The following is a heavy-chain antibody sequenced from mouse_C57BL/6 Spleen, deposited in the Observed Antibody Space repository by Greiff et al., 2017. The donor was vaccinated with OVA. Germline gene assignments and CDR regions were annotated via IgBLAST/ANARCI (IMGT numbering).Heavy chain of an antibody. J-gene: IGHJ2*01. V-gene: IGHV1-18*01. CDR3: ARAHYYGSSRSYYFDY. CDR1: GYTFTDYN. CDR2: INPNNGGT. Sequence: VQLQQSGPELVKPGASVKIPCKASGYTFTDYNMDWVKQSHGQSLEWIGDINPNNGGTIYNQKFKGKATLTVDKSSSTAYMELRSLTSEDTAVYYCARAHYYGSSRSYYFDYWGQGTTLTVSS. D-gene: IGHD1-1*01.